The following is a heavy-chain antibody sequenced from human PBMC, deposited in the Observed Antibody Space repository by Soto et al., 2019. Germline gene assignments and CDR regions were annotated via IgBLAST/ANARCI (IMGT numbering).Heavy chain of an antibody. D-gene: IGHD6-19*01. J-gene: IGHJ4*02. Sequence: QVQMQESGPGLVKPSETLSLTFTVSGASVSSGNHYWSWIRQPPGTGLEWIGYIYHSGITNYNPSLKSRVTISADTSRNQFSLKVSSVTAADTAVYYCARGWDANSWGQGTLFTVSS. CDR3: ARGWDANS. CDR2: IYHSGIT. V-gene: IGHV4-61*01. CDR1: GASVSSGNHY.